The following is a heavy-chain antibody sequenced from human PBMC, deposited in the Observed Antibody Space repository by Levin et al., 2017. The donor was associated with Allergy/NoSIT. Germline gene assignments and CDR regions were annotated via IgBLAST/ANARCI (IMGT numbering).Heavy chain of an antibody. CDR2: INHSGST. J-gene: IGHJ3*02. D-gene: IGHD5-12*01. Sequence: SETLSLTCAVYGGSFSGYYWSWIRQPPGKGLEWIGEINHSGSTNYNPSLKSRVTISVDTSKNQFSLKLSSVTAADTAVYYCARASTRGYSGYARGAFDIWGQGTMVTVSS. CDR3: ARASTRGYSGYARGAFDI. CDR1: GGSFSGYY. V-gene: IGHV4-34*01.